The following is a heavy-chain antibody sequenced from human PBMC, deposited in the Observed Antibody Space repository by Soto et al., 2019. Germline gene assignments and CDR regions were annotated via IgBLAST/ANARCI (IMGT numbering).Heavy chain of an antibody. V-gene: IGHV3-9*01. CDR2: ISWNSGSI. J-gene: IGHJ4*02. Sequence: PGGSLRLSCAASGFTFDDYAMHWVRQAPGNGLAWVSGISWNSGSIGYADSVKGRFTISRDNAKNSLYLQMNSLRAEDTALYYCSKDARVPPALSDWGQGTLVTVSS. D-gene: IGHD2-2*01. CDR3: SKDARVPPALSD. CDR1: GFTFDDYA.